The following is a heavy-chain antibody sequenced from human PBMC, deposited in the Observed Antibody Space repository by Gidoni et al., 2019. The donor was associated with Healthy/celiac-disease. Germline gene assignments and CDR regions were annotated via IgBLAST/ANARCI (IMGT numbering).Heavy chain of an antibody. V-gene: IGHV3-48*03. CDR2: ISSSGSTI. D-gene: IGHD6-6*01. CDR3: ARVRIAARYWFDP. J-gene: IGHJ5*02. Sequence: EVQLVESGGGLVQPGGSLRLSCAASGFTFSSYEMNWVRQAPGKGLEWVSCISSSGSTIYYADSVKGRFTISRDNAKNSLYLQMNSLRAEDTAVYYCARVRIAARYWFDPWGQGTLVTVSS. CDR1: GFTFSSYE.